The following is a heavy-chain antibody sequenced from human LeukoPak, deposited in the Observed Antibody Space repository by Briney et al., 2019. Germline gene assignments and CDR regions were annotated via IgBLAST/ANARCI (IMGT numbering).Heavy chain of an antibody. Sequence: ASVKVSCKAAGYTLTGYYLYWVREAPGQGLEWMGWINPNSGGTNYAQKFQGRVTMTRDTSISTAYMELSRLRSDDTAVYYCARSTGATFGLSDYWGQGTLVTVSS. CDR1: GYTLTGYY. D-gene: IGHD3-16*01. J-gene: IGHJ4*02. V-gene: IGHV1-2*02. CDR3: ARSTGATFGLSDY. CDR2: INPNSGGT.